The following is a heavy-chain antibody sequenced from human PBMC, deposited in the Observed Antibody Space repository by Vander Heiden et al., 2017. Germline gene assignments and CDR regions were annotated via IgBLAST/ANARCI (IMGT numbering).Heavy chain of an antibody. CDR1: GFTFSGNG. CDR2: NGYDESNK. V-gene: IGHV3-33*01. Sequence: QVPLAASGRAVVQPGSSLRLYCAAPGFTFSGNGMHWVGQAQGKGLEWVTVNGYDESNKYYADSVKGRFTIARDNSKNTLYLQMNSLRAEDTAVYDCARELRVITTGYYFDYWGQGTLVTVSS. CDR3: ARELRVITTGYYFDY. D-gene: IGHD3-9*01. J-gene: IGHJ4*02.